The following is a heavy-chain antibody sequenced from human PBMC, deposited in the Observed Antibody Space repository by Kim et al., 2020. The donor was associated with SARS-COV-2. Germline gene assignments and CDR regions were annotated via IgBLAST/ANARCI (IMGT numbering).Heavy chain of an antibody. J-gene: IGHJ6*01. V-gene: IGHV5-51*01. CDR2: IYPGDSST. CDR1: GYSFTTYW. CDR3: ARHDTAMVRGNYFFYTGLDV. D-gene: IGHD5-18*01. Sequence: GESLKISCQASGYSFTTYWIGWVRQVPGQGLEWMGIIYPGDSSTKYSSSFQGQVTISADRSTSTVYLQWRSLKASDTAKYFCARHDTAMVRGNYFFYTGLDVWGPGTTVTVSS.